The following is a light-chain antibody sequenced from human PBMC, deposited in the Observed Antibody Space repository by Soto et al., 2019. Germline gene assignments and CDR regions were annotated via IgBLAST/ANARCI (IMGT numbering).Light chain of an antibody. CDR1: NIGSKS. V-gene: IGLV3-21*02. J-gene: IGLJ1*01. CDR2: DDR. CDR3: QVLGTYSDHYV. Sequence: SYELTQPPSVSVAPGQTARVTCGGNNIGSKSVHWYQQKPGQAPVLVVFDDRDRPSGIPERFSGSNSANTATLTISRVEAGDEADYYCQVLGTYSDHYVFGTGTKV.